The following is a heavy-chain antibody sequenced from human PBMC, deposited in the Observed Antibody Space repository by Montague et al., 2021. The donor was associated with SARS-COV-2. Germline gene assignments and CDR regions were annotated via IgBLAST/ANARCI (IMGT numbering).Heavy chain of an antibody. D-gene: IGHD3-10*01. CDR1: GDSITTTNW. J-gene: IGHJ4*02. CDR2: IFHSGTT. V-gene: IGHV4-4*02. Sequence: SETLSLTCTVSGDSITTTNWWSWIRQSPGKGLEWIGEIFHSGTTNYNPSLKSRVSMSVDKSTNQFSLKLDSLTAADTAVYYCARGARQGYGFRLGSFDYWGQGTLVTVSS. CDR3: ARGARQGYGFRLGSFDY.